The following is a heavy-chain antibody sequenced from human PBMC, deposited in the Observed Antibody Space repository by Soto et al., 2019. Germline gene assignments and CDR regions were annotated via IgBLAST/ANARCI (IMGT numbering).Heavy chain of an antibody. D-gene: IGHD1-7*01. CDR2: IYYSGST. J-gene: IGHJ5*02. CDR1: GGSMSSYY. CDR3: ARLAGFRITRTTFLDSSWFDT. V-gene: IGHV4-59*01. Sequence: QVQLQESGPGLVKPSETLSLTCTVSGGSMSSYYWNWIRQPPGKGLEWMGYIYYSGSTNYNPSLKSRGTISIDTSKNQFSLRLNSVTAADTAVYYCARLAGFRITRTTFLDSSWFDTWGQGTLVTVSS.